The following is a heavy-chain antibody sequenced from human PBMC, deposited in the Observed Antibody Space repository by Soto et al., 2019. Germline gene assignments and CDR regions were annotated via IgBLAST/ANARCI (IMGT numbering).Heavy chain of an antibody. D-gene: IGHD3-3*01. CDR2: IIPIFGTA. CDR3: ARLGGTIFGVVRNYYYYGMDV. J-gene: IGHJ6*02. CDR1: GGTFSSYA. Sequence: ASVKVSCKASGGTFSSYAISWVRQAPGQGLEWMGAIIPIFGTANYAQKFQGRVTITADESTSTAYMELSSLRSEDTAVYYCARLGGTIFGVVRNYYYYGMDVWGQGTTVTVSS. V-gene: IGHV1-69*13.